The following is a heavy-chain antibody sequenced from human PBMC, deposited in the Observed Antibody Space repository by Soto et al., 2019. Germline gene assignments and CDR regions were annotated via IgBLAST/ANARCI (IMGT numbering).Heavy chain of an antibody. Sequence: GGSLRLSCASSGLAFSSYTMNWVRQAPGKGLEWVSSISSRSSYIYYADSVEGRFTISRDNAKNPLYLQMNSLRAEDTAVYYCAKDGNSSSWPYWGQGTLVTVSS. CDR3: AKDGNSSSWPY. D-gene: IGHD6-13*01. V-gene: IGHV3-21*04. CDR1: GLAFSSYT. CDR2: ISSRSSYI. J-gene: IGHJ4*02.